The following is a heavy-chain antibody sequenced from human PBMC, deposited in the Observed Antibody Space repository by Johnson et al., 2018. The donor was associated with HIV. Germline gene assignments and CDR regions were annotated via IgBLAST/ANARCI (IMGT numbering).Heavy chain of an antibody. CDR3: AKDQFHKGGGSLVDGFDI. D-gene: IGHD2-15*01. J-gene: IGHJ3*02. V-gene: IGHV3-30*02. Sequence: QVQLVESGGGVVQPGGSLRLSCAASDFTFSSYGMHWVRQAPGTGLEWVAFIRYDGSYKYYVDSVKGRFTISRDNSKNTLYLQMNSLRAEDTALYYRAKDQFHKGGGSLVDGFDIWGQGTMVTVSS. CDR1: DFTFSSYG. CDR2: IRYDGSYK.